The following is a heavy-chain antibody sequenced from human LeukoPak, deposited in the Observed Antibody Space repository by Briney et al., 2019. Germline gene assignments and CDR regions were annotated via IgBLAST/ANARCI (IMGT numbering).Heavy chain of an antibody. D-gene: IGHD3-10*02. CDR3: AELGITMIGGV. V-gene: IGHV3-48*03. CDR1: GFTFSSYE. CDR2: ISSSGSNI. Sequence: GGSLRLSCAASGFTFSSYEMKWVRQAQGKGMEGVSYISSSGSNIYYADSVKGRFTISRDNAKNSLYLQMNSLTAEDTAVYYCAELGITMIGGVWGKGTTVTISS. J-gene: IGHJ6*04.